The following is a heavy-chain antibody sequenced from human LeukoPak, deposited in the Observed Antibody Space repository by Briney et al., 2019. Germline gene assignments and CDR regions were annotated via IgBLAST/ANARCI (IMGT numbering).Heavy chain of an antibody. CDR2: IIPIFGTA. CDR3: ARGGVQKLNYDILTGPIQY. CDR1: GGTFSSYA. J-gene: IGHJ4*02. V-gene: IGHV1-69*06. D-gene: IGHD3-9*01. Sequence: SVKVSCKASGGTFSSYAISWVRQAPGQGLEWMGGIIPIFGTANYAQKFQGRVTITADKSTSTAYMELSSLRSEDTAVYYCARGGVQKLNYDILTGPIQYWGQGTLVTVSS.